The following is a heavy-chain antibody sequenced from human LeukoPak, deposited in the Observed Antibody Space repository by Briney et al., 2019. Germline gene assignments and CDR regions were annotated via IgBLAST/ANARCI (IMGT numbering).Heavy chain of an antibody. D-gene: IGHD3-9*01. V-gene: IGHV4-59*08. CDR2: IYYSGST. J-gene: IGHJ5*02. CDR1: GGSISSYY. Sequence: PSETLPLTCTVSGGSISSYYWSWIRQPPGKGLEWIGYIYYSGSTNYNPSLKSRVTISVDTSKNQFSLKLSSVTAADTAVYYCARHLYLGILTGYWFDPWGQGTLVTVSS. CDR3: ARHLYLGILTGYWFDP.